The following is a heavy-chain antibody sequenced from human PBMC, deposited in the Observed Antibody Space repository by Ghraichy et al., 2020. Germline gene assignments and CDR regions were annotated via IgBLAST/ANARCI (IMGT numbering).Heavy chain of an antibody. Sequence: GGSLRLSCAASGFTFDDYAMHWVRQAPGKGLEWVSGISWNSGSIGYADSVKGRFTISRDNAKNSLYLQMNSLRAEDTALYYCAKLGGSPKGWGYYYYMDVWGKGTTVTVSS. V-gene: IGHV3-9*01. D-gene: IGHD2-2*01. CDR2: ISWNSGSI. CDR1: GFTFDDYA. J-gene: IGHJ6*03. CDR3: AKLGGSPKGWGYYYYMDV.